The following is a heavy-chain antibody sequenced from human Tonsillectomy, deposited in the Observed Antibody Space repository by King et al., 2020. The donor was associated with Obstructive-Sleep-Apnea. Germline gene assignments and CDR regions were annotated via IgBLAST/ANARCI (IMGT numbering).Heavy chain of an antibody. CDR3: ARHGSGTYYYFDY. Sequence: QLQESGPGLVKPSETLSLTFTVSGDSISPYYWSWFRQPPGKGLEWIGCMDYSGSINYNPTLKSRVPISIDTSKNKLSLKMRSVTAADTAVYYCARHGSGTYYYFDYWGQGALVTVSS. D-gene: IGHD3-10*01. CDR2: MDYSGSI. V-gene: IGHV4-59*08. J-gene: IGHJ4*02. CDR1: GDSISPYY.